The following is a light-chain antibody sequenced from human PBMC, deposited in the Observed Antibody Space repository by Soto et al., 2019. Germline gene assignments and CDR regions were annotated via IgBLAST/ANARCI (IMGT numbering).Light chain of an antibody. CDR1: QSVSSY. V-gene: IGKV3D-15*01. Sequence: EIVLTQSPATLSLSPVERATLSCMASQSVSSYLAWYQQKPGQAPRLVIYDISTRATGVPARISGSGSGTEFTLTISSLQSEDFAVYYCQQYNSWPLTFGGGTKVDIK. CDR3: QQYNSWPLT. J-gene: IGKJ4*01. CDR2: DIS.